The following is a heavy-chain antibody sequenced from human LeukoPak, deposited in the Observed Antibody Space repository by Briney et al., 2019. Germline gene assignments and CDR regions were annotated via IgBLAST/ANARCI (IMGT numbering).Heavy chain of an antibody. CDR1: GGSFSGYY. CDR2: INHSGST. V-gene: IGHV4-34*01. J-gene: IGHJ3*02. D-gene: IGHD3-22*01. CDR3: ARGFDYYDTRYNAFDI. Sequence: SETLSLTCAVYGGSFSGYYWSLIRQPPGKGLEWIGEINHSGSTNYNPSLKSRVTISVDTSKNQFSLKLSSVTAADTAVYYCARGFDYYDTRYNAFDIWGQGTMATVSS.